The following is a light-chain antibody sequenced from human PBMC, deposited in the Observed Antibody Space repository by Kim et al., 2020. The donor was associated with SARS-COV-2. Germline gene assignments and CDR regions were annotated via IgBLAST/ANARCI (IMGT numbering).Light chain of an antibody. V-gene: IGLV3-1*01. Sequence: SYELSQPPSVSVSPGQTVTITCSGEKLVDKYACWYQQKAGQSPVLVIYQDNKRPSGIPERFSASSSGNTATLTISGTQTMDEADYFCQAWDSTIVSGFGTGTKVTVL. CDR2: QDN. CDR3: QAWDSTIVSG. J-gene: IGLJ1*01. CDR1: KLVDKY.